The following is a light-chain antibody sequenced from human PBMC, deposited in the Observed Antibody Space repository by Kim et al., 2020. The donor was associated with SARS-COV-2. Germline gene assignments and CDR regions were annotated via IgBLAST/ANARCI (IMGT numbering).Light chain of an antibody. CDR3: QVWDSGTDHWV. CDR1: NIGSKN. V-gene: IGLV3-21*04. Sequence: SYELTQPPSVSVAPGKTASITCAGDNIGSKNVHWYQQKPGQAPVLVIYSSSDRPSGIPERFSGSNSGNTATLTISRVEAGDEADYYCQVWDSGTDHWVFGGGTQLTVL. CDR2: SSS. J-gene: IGLJ3*02.